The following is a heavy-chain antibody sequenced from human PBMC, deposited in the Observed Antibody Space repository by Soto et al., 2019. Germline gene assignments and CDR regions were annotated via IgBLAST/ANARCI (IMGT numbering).Heavy chain of an antibody. Sequence: ASVKVSCKASGYTFTGYYWNWAGQAPGRGLEWMGWINPDNGVPNYAQRFQGRVTLSRDTSINTDYMELSRLTSDDTAMYYCARTDYLFSTLTYYFDYWGQGTLVTVSS. D-gene: IGHD3-16*01. CDR1: GYTFTGYY. CDR2: INPDNGVP. J-gene: IGHJ4*02. V-gene: IGHV1-2*02. CDR3: ARTDYLFSTLTYYFDY.